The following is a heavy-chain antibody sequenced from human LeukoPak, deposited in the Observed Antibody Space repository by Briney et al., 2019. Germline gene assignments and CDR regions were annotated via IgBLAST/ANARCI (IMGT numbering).Heavy chain of an antibody. CDR3: ASNYDFWSGYSPMDV. CDR2: IYSGGST. V-gene: IGHV3-53*01. D-gene: IGHD3-3*01. J-gene: IGHJ6*03. Sequence: PGGSLGLSCAASGFTVSSNYMSWVRQAPGKGLEWVSVIYSGGSTYYADSVKGRFTISRDNSKNTLYLQMNSLRAEDTAVYYCASNYDFWSGYSPMDVWGKGTTVTVSS. CDR1: GFTVSSNY.